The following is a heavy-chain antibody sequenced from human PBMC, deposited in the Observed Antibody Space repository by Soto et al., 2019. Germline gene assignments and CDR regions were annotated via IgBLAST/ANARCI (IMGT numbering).Heavy chain of an antibody. J-gene: IGHJ5*02. CDR3: ARSWGDYIGWSAP. D-gene: IGHD2-21*01. V-gene: IGHV4-39*01. CDR1: GGSISSSSYY. Sequence: SETLSLTCTVSGGSISSSSYYWGWIRQPPGKGLEWIGSIYYSGSTYYNPSLKSRVTISVDTSKNQFSLKLSSVTAADTAVYNGARSWGDYIGWSAPWGQGTLVTVSS. CDR2: IYYSGST.